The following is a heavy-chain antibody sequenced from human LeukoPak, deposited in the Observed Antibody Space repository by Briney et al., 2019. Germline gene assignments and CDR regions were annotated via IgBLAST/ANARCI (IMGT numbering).Heavy chain of an antibody. V-gene: IGHV1-24*01. Sequence: ASVKVSCKVSGYTLTELSMHWVRQAPGKGLEWMGGFDPEDGETIYEQKFQGRVTMTEDTSTDTAYMELSSLRSEDTAVYYCATGPTPDVLRFLEWSRGGNYYYYMDVWGKGTTVTVSS. CDR3: ATGPTPDVLRFLEWSRGGNYYYYMDV. D-gene: IGHD3-3*01. CDR2: FDPEDGET. J-gene: IGHJ6*03. CDR1: GYTLTELS.